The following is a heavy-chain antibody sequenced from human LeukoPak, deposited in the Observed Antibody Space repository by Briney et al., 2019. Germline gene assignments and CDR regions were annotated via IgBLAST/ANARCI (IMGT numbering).Heavy chain of an antibody. CDR3: ATRRRAYCSSTSCYNRYYYMDV. D-gene: IGHD2-2*02. V-gene: IGHV4-34*08. Sequence: GSLRLSCAASGFTFSSYSMNWVRQAPGKGLEWIGEINHSGSTNYNPSLKSRVTISVDTSKNQFSLKLSSVTAADTAVYYCATRRRAYCSSTSCYNRYYYMDVWGKGTTVTVSS. CDR2: INHSGST. CDR1: GFTFSSYS. J-gene: IGHJ6*03.